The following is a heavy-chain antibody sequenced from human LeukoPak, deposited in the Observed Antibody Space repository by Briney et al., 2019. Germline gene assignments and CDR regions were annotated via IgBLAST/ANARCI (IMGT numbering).Heavy chain of an antibody. D-gene: IGHD2-2*01. J-gene: IGHJ2*01. Sequence: PSQTLSLTCTVSGGSISSGDYYWSWIRQPPGKGLEWIGYIYYSGSTYYNPSLKNRVTISVDTSKNQFSLKLSSVTAADTAVYYCARGLGSGCSSTSCYATSPVSWYFDLWGRGTLVTVSS. CDR1: GGSISSGDYY. CDR2: IYYSGST. V-gene: IGHV4-30-4*08. CDR3: ARGLGSGCSSTSCYATSPVSWYFDL.